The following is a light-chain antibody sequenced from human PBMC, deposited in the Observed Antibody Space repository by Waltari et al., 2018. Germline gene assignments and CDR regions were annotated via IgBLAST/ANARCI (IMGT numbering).Light chain of an antibody. CDR1: QSISSW. V-gene: IGKV1-5*03. Sequence: IQMTQSPSTLSASVGDRVTITCRDRQSISSWLAWYQQKPGKAPKLLIFKTSSLESGVPSRFSGSGSGTEFTLTIGSVQPDDFATYYCQQYNSYSRAFGQVTKVEIK. CDR2: KTS. CDR3: QQYNSYSRA. J-gene: IGKJ1*01.